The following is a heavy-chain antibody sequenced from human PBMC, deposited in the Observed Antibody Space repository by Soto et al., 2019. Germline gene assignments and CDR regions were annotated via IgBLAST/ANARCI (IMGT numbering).Heavy chain of an antibody. Sequence: EVQLVESGGGLVQPGGSLRLSCAASGFSFSNYWMSWVRQAPGKGLEWVANIKHDGGEQYYLDSVMGRFTVSRDNAKNSLYLLINSLRAEDTAVYYCARAPGTSHIYYHYHYMDVWGKGTTVTVSS. CDR3: ARAPGTSHIYYHYHYMDV. V-gene: IGHV3-7*01. D-gene: IGHD1-7*01. CDR1: GFSFSNYW. CDR2: IKHDGGEQ. J-gene: IGHJ6*03.